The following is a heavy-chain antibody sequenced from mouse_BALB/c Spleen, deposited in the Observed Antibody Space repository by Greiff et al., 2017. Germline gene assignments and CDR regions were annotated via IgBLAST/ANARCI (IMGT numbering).Heavy chain of an antibody. CDR3: ARDHYRYGGYYAMDY. D-gene: IGHD2-14*01. J-gene: IGHJ4*01. CDR2: IWAGGST. Sequence: VKLLESGPGLVAPSQSLSITCTVSGFSLTSYGVHWVRQPPGKGLEWLGVIWAGGSTNYNSALMSRLSISKDNSKSQVFLKMNSLQTDDTAMYYCARDHYRYGGYYAMDYWGQGTSVTVSS. CDR1: GFSLTSYG. V-gene: IGHV2-9*02.